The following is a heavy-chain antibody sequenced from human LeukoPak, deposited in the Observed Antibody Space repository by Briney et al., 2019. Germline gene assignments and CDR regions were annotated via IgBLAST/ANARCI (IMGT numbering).Heavy chain of an antibody. Sequence: SETLSLTCAVSGGSTTISSSYSWSWIRQPPGKALECIGYISHSGNTYYSPSLKSRVTISVDNSKNQISLKLTSVTAADTAVYYCARYSTIWPYRYFDLWGRGTLVTVSS. D-gene: IGHD6-13*01. CDR3: ARYSTIWPYRYFDL. CDR2: ISHSGNT. V-gene: IGHV4-30-2*01. J-gene: IGHJ2*01. CDR1: GGSTTISSSYS.